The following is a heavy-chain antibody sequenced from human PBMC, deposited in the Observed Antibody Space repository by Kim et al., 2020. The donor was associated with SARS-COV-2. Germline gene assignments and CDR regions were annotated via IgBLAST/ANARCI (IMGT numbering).Heavy chain of an antibody. V-gene: IGHV3-53*01. CDR1: EFTVSSHY. CDR3: ARDRLRGGSGYFDY. Sequence: GGSLRLSCTASEFTVSSHYMSWVRQAPGKGLEWVSVIFSNGITYYADSVKGRFTISRDSSMNTMFLQMNSLTAEDTAVYYCARDRLRGGSGYFDYWGQGNLVIVSS. J-gene: IGHJ4*02. D-gene: IGHD6-25*01. CDR2: IFSNGIT.